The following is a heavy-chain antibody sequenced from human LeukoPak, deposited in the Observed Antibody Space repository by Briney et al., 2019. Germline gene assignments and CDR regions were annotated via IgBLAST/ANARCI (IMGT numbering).Heavy chain of an antibody. Sequence: SRKVSSKPSGYTVAGHYMHCVRQSAGQPLECRRWINSTSGSTTYAQTFKGRVTMSRDTSISQAYMELSGLRSADTAVYYCARDVGAAAGTVWFDPWGQGTLVTVSS. J-gene: IGHJ5*02. CDR2: INSTSGST. CDR1: GYTVAGHY. D-gene: IGHD6-13*01. CDR3: ARDVGAAAGTVWFDP. V-gene: IGHV1-2*02.